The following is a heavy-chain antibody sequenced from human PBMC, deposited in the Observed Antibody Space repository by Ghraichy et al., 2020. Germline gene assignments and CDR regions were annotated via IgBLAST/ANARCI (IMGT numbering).Heavy chain of an antibody. J-gene: IGHJ6*02. V-gene: IGHV1-2*02. CDR1: GYTFSDFY. CDR3: AREYATSSGSDSYYYGMHV. Sequence: ASVKVSCRASGYTFSDFYMHWVRQAPGQGLEWMGGINPNSGDTTYAQKFQGRVTMTRDTSISTAYMEVSRLRSDDTAVYYCAREYATSSGSDSYYYGMHVWGQGTTVTVSS. CDR2: INPNSGDT. D-gene: IGHD6-6*01.